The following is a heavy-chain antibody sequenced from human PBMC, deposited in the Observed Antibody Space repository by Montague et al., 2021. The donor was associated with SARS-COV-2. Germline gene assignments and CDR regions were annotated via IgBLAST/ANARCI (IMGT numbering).Heavy chain of an antibody. J-gene: IGHJ6*02. Sequence: SETLSLTCTVSGGSISSSSYYWGWIRQPPGKGLEWIGSIYYSGSTYYNPSLKSRVTISVDTSKNQFSLKPSSVTAADTAVYYCARDLAGYYGSGSYGGMHVWGQGTTVTVSS. CDR2: IYYSGST. V-gene: IGHV4-39*07. D-gene: IGHD3-10*01. CDR1: GGSISSSSYY. CDR3: ARDLAGYYGSGSYGGMHV.